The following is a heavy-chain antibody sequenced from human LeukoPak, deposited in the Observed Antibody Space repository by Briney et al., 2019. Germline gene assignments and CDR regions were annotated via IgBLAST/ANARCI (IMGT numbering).Heavy chain of an antibody. CDR1: GITLSNYG. CDR2: ISDSGGRT. V-gene: IGHV3-23*01. CDR3: AKRGVVIRVILVGFHKEAYYFDS. Sequence: GGSLRLSCAVSGITLSNYGMSWVRQAPGKGLEWVAGISDSGGRTNYAESVKGRFTISRDNPKNTLYLQMNSLRAEDTAVYFCAKRGVVIRVILVGFHKEAYYFDSWGQGALVTVSS. J-gene: IGHJ5*01. D-gene: IGHD3-22*01.